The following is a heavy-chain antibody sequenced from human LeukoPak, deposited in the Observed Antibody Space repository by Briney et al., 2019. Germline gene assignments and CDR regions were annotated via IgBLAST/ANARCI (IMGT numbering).Heavy chain of an antibody. Sequence: PSETLSLTCAVYGGSFSGYYWSWIRQPPGKGLEWIGEINHSGSTNYNPSLKSRVTISVDTSKNQFSLKLSSVTAADTAVYYCASPASSGYLDYWGQGTLVTVSS. D-gene: IGHD3-22*01. V-gene: IGHV4-34*01. CDR1: GGSFSGYY. J-gene: IGHJ4*02. CDR2: INHSGST. CDR3: ASPASSGYLDY.